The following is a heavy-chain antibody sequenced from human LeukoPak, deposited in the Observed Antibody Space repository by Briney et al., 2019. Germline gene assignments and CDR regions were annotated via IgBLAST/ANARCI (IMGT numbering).Heavy chain of an antibody. CDR2: ITYSGSI. V-gene: IGHV4-34*01. CDR1: GGSFSGKY. J-gene: IGHJ4*02. Sequence: SETLSLTCAVYGGSFSGKYWTWIRQLPGKGLEWIGEITYSGSIYYKPSLKSRVTISVDTSKNQFSLKLNSVTAADTAMYYCARDLMTWGQGTLVAVSS. CDR3: ARDLMT.